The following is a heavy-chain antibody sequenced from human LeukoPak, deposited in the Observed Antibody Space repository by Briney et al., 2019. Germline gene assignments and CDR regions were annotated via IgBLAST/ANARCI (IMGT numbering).Heavy chain of an antibody. D-gene: IGHD2-8*01. CDR3: AKDTSIGRYCTNGVCSPFDY. V-gene: IGHV3-23*01. CDR1: GFTFSSYA. CDR2: ISDIGATT. Sequence: PGGSLRLSCAGSGFTFSSYAMSWVRQAPGKGLEWVSAISDIGATTYDADSVKGRFTISRDNSRSTLYLQMNRLRAEDTALYYCAKDTSIGRYCTNGVCSPFDYWGQGTLVTVSS. J-gene: IGHJ4*02.